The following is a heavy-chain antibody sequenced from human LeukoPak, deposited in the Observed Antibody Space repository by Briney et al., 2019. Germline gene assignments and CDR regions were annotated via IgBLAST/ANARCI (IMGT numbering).Heavy chain of an antibody. CDR2: ISAYNGNT. J-gene: IGHJ6*03. Sequence: ASVKVSCKASGYTFTSYGISWVRQAPGQGLEWMGWISAYNGNTNYAQKLQGRVTMTTDTSTSTAYMELRSLRSDDTAVYYCARGAQNYDFWSGYYTPHYYYYMDVWGKGTTVTVSS. CDR1: GYTFTSYG. D-gene: IGHD3-3*01. V-gene: IGHV1-18*01. CDR3: ARGAQNYDFWSGYYTPHYYYYMDV.